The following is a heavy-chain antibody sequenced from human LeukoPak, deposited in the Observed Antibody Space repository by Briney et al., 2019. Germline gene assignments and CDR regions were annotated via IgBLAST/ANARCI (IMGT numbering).Heavy chain of an antibody. Sequence: SETLSLTCTVSGGSISSYYWSWIRQPPGKGLEWIGYIYYSGSTNYNPSLKSRATISVDTSKNQFSLKLSSVTAADTAVYYCARRPAGTYGALDYWGQGTLVTVSS. D-gene: IGHD6-19*01. CDR3: ARRPAGTYGALDY. V-gene: IGHV4-59*08. CDR2: IYYSGST. CDR1: GGSISSYY. J-gene: IGHJ4*02.